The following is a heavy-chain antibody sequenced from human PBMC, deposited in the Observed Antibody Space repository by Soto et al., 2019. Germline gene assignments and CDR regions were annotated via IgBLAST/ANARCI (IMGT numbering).Heavy chain of an antibody. D-gene: IGHD1-26*01. CDR3: ARERIVGAAIGGADC. Sequence: KPSETLSLTCTVSGGSISSGDSYWSWIRQPPGKGLEWIGYIYHNGNTYFNPSLKSRLTLSVDTSKNQFYLKLISVTAADTAVYYCARERIVGAAIGGADCWGQGTLVTVSS. CDR1: GGSISSGDSY. J-gene: IGHJ4*02. CDR2: IYHNGNT. V-gene: IGHV4-30-4*01.